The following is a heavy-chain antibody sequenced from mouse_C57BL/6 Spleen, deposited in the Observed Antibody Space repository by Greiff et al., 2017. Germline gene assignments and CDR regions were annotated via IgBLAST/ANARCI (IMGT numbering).Heavy chain of an antibody. V-gene: IGHV1-5*01. Sequence: VQLKQSGTVLARPGASVKMSCKTSGYTFTSYWMHWVKQRPGQGLEWIGAIYPGNSDTSYNQKFKGKAKLTAVTSASTAYMELSSLTNEDSAVYYCTSLPYYGNYVLFAYWGQGTLVTVSA. CDR3: TSLPYYGNYVLFAY. J-gene: IGHJ3*01. D-gene: IGHD2-10*01. CDR1: GYTFTSYW. CDR2: IYPGNSDT.